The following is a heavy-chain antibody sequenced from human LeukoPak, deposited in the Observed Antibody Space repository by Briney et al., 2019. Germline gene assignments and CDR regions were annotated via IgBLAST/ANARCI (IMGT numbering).Heavy chain of an antibody. V-gene: IGHV3-7*01. J-gene: IGHJ4*02. D-gene: IGHD3-10*01. CDR2: IKQDGTEK. CDR3: AKVAKYYYGSETYYFFEH. CDR1: GFTFTTYW. Sequence: GGSLRLSGTASGFTFTTYWMSWVRHPPGKGLEWVANIKQDGTEKYYVDSVKGRFTISRDNAKNSLYLQMNSLRVEDTAVYYCAKVAKYYYGSETYYFFEHWGQGTPVTASS.